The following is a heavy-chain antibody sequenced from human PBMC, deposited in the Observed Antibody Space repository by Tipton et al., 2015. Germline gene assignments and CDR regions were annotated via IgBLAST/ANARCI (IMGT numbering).Heavy chain of an antibody. CDR2: INPSYNNA. CDR1: GYIFTSYG. J-gene: IGHJ4*02. Sequence: QSGAEVKKPGASVKVSCKASGYIFTSYGISWVRQAPGQGLEWMGVINPSYNNATYAQKFEGRVSMTRDTSTRTLYMELSSLRSDDTAVYYCARGWFGESLNSGDYWGQGTLVTVSS. CDR3: ARGWFGESLNSGDY. D-gene: IGHD3-10*01. V-gene: IGHV1-18*01.